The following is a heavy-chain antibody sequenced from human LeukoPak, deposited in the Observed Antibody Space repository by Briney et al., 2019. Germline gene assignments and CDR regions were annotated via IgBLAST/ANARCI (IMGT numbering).Heavy chain of an antibody. CDR3: ARGRRAVAGKPFDY. CDR1: GGSISSSYYY. Sequence: SETLSLTCTVSGGSISSSYYYWGWIRQPPGKGLEWIGSIYSSGSTYYNPSLKSRVTISVDTSKNQFSLKLSSVTAADTAVYYCARGRRAVAGKPFDYWGQGTLVTVSS. D-gene: IGHD6-19*01. CDR2: IYSSGST. J-gene: IGHJ4*02. V-gene: IGHV4-39*01.